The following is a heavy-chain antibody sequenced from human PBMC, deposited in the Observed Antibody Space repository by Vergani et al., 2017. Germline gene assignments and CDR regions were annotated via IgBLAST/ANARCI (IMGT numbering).Heavy chain of an antibody. CDR3: AKANPRNSGYDYLYYYHAMDV. J-gene: IGHJ6*02. CDR1: GFTFNHYA. V-gene: IGHV3-23*01. Sequence: EVQLLESGGDLVQPGGSLRLSCAASGFTFNHYAMNWVRQALGKGLEWVSGISGSGGSTYYAGSVKGRFTISRDSSKNTLYLQMNSLSAGDTAVYYCAKANPRNSGYDYLYYYHAMDVWRQGTTVTVSS. D-gene: IGHD5-12*01. CDR2: ISGSGGST.